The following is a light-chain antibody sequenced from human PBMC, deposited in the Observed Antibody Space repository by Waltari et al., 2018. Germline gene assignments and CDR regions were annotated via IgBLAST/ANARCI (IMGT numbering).Light chain of an antibody. CDR1: KLGAKY. J-gene: IGLJ2*01. V-gene: IGLV3-1*01. CDR2: QDN. CDR3: QAWDSSTAI. Sequence: SYELTQPPSVSVSPGQTASITCSGDKLGAKYACWYQQKPGQSPVLVIYQDNNRPSGIPERFSGSISGNTATLTIRGTQAMDEADYYCQAWDSSTAIFGGGTKLTVL.